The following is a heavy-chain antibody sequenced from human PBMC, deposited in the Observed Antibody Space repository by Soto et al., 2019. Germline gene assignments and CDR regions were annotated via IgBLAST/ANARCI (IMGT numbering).Heavy chain of an antibody. J-gene: IGHJ5*02. CDR2: IYYSGST. CDR1: GGSISSGGYY. Sequence: SETLSLTCTVSGGSISSGGYYWSWIRQHPGKGLEWIGYIYYSGSTYYNPSLKSRVTISVDTSKNQFSLKLSPVTAADTAVYYCARDWYGNNWFDPWGQGTLVTVSS. D-gene: IGHD6-13*01. V-gene: IGHV4-31*03. CDR3: ARDWYGNNWFDP.